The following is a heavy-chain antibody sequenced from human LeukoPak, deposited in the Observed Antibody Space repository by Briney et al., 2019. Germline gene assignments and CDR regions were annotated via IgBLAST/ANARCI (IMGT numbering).Heavy chain of an antibody. CDR3: AKGLAVAGHFDY. J-gene: IGHJ4*02. CDR1: GLTFSSHA. CDR2: ISGSGGST. D-gene: IGHD6-19*01. V-gene: IGHV3-23*01. Sequence: GGSLRLSCAASGLTFSSHAMSWVRQAPGKGLEWVSAISGSGGSTYYADSVKGRFTISRDKSKNTLYLQMNSLRAEDTAVYYRAKGLAVAGHFDYWGQGTLVTVSS.